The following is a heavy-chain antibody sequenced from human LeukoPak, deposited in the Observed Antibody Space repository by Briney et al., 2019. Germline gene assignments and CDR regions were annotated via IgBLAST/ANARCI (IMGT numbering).Heavy chain of an antibody. J-gene: IGHJ6*03. V-gene: IGHV3-21*01. Sequence: GGSLRLSCAASGFTFSSYSMNWVRQAPGKGLEWVSSISSSSSYIYYADSVKGRFTISRDNAKNSLYLQMNSLRAEDTAVYYCASLSSSSVYYYYYMDVWGKGTTVTVSS. CDR3: ASLSSSSVYYYYYMDV. CDR2: ISSSSSYI. D-gene: IGHD6-6*01. CDR1: GFTFSSYS.